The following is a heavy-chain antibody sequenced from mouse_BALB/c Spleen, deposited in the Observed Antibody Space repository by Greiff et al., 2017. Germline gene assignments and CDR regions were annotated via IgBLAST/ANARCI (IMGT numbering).Heavy chain of an antibody. CDR2: IYPGGGYT. CDR3: ARWGSYSFDY. Sequence: QVPLKESGAELVRPGTSVKISCKASGYTFTNYWLGWVKQRPGHGLEWIGDIYPGGGYTNYNEKFKGKATLTADTSSSTAYMQLSSLTSEDSAVYFCARWGSYSFDYWGQGTTLTVSS. CDR1: GYTFTNYW. V-gene: IGHV1-63*02. J-gene: IGHJ2*01. D-gene: IGHD2-10*01.